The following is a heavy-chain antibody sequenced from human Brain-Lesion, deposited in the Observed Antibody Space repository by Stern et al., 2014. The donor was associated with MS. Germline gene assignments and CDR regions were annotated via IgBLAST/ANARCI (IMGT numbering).Heavy chain of an antibody. Sequence: EDQLVDSRAEVKKPGESLKISCKGSGYRFTSNLIRWVRQMPGKGLAWMGIIWPGDSDTRYSRSFQGQVPISADKSISTAYLQWSSLQASDTAMYYCARRGDSSSSGFDYWGQGTLVIVSS. CDR1: GYRFTSNL. J-gene: IGHJ4*02. CDR2: IWPGDSDT. V-gene: IGHV5-51*01. CDR3: ARRGDSSSSGFDY. D-gene: IGHD6-6*01.